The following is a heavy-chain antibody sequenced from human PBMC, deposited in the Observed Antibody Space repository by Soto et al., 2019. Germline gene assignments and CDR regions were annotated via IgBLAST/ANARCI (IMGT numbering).Heavy chain of an antibody. D-gene: IGHD4-17*01. Sequence: PGGSLRLSCAASGFTFSSYAMSWVRQAPGKGLEWVSAISGSGGSTYYADSVKGRFTISRDNSKNTLYLQMNSLRAEDTAVYYCAKDVYSEPTGDDYFDYWGQGTLVTVSS. CDR1: GFTFSSYA. J-gene: IGHJ4*02. CDR2: ISGSGGST. V-gene: IGHV3-23*01. CDR3: AKDVYSEPTGDDYFDY.